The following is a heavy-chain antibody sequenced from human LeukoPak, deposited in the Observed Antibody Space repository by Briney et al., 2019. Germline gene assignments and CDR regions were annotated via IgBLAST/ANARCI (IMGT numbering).Heavy chain of an antibody. V-gene: IGHV3-21*01. CDR1: GYSFSSYN. D-gene: IGHD5-18*01. CDR3: ARDSWIQLWLNA. J-gene: IGHJ5*02. Sequence: GGSVRLSLSAAGYSFSSYNMNWGRQAPGKGLEWVSSISDSSSYIYYADSVKGRFTISRDNAKNSLYLQMSSLRAEDTAVYYCARDSWIQLWLNAWGQGTLVTVSS. CDR2: ISDSSSYI.